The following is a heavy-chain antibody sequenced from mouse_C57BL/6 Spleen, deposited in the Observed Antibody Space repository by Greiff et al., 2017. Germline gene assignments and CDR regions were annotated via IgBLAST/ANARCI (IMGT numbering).Heavy chain of an antibody. Sequence: EVQLQQSGPELVKPGASVKITCKASGYTFTDYNMDWVKQSHGKSLEWIGDINPNNGGTIYNQKFKGKATLTVDKSSSTAYMERRSLTSEDTAVYYCARGIYYDSYYAMDYWGQGTSVTVSS. CDR3: ARGIYYDSYYAMDY. V-gene: IGHV1-18*01. CDR2: INPNNGGT. J-gene: IGHJ4*01. D-gene: IGHD2-4*01. CDR1: GYTFTDYN.